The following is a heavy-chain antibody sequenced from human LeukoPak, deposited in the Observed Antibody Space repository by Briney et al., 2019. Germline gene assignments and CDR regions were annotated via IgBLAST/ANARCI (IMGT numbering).Heavy chain of an antibody. CDR3: ARNHSSSWSFDY. D-gene: IGHD6-13*01. V-gene: IGHV1-2*02. J-gene: IGHJ4*02. CDR1: GYTFTDYY. CDR2: INPNSGGT. Sequence: ASVKVSCKASGYTFTDYYMHWVRQAPGQGLEWMGWINPNSGGTNYAQKFQGRVTMTRDTSISTAYMELSRLRSDDTAVYYCARNHSSSWSFDYWGQGTLVTVSS.